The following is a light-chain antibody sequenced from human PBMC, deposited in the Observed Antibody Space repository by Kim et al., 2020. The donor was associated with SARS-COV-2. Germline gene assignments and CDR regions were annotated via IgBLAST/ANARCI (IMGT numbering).Light chain of an antibody. CDR3: QSFDADNQGV. CDR1: SGSIASNY. Sequence: KTITISGPRSSGSIASNYVHWYQQRPGSPPIIVIFENNERPSGVPDRFSGSIDISSKSASLTISGLKTEDEADYYCQSFDADNQGVFGGGTQLTVL. J-gene: IGLJ2*01. CDR2: ENN. V-gene: IGLV6-57*01.